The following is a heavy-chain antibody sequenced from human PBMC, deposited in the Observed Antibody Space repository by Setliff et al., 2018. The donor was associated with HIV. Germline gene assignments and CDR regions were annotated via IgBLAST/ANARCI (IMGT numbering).Heavy chain of an antibody. J-gene: IGHJ5*02. Sequence: ETLSLTCTVSGGSISTSNYYWGWVRQPPGKGLEWVGNVDYTGSTYYNPSLKSRVTISVETSKTQFSLNLSSVTAADTAVYYCARGFREYYDSSGYFLNWFDPWGQGTLVTVSS. D-gene: IGHD3-22*01. CDR3: ARGFREYYDSSGYFLNWFDP. CDR1: GGSISTSNYY. CDR2: VDYTGST. V-gene: IGHV4-39*07.